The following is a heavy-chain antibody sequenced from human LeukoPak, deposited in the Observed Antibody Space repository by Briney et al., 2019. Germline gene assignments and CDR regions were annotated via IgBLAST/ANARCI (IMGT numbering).Heavy chain of an antibody. D-gene: IGHD1-1*01. Sequence: SQTLSLTCTVSGGSISSGSYFWSWIRQPAGKGLEWIGRIYTSGSTNYNPSLKSRVTISVDTSKNQFSLKLSSVTAADTAVYYCARARYNWNGNWFDPWGQGTLVTVSS. CDR1: GGSISSGSYF. CDR2: IYTSGST. V-gene: IGHV4-61*02. CDR3: ARARYNWNGNWFDP. J-gene: IGHJ5*02.